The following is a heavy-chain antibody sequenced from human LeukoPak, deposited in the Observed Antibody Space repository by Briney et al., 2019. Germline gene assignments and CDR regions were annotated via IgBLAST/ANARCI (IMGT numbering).Heavy chain of an antibody. CDR2: IKQDGSEK. J-gene: IGHJ4*02. CDR3: ARDGEMPTIYFDY. V-gene: IGHV3-7*01. Sequence: QPGGSLRLSCAVSGFTFSSHWMSWVRQAPGKGLEWVANIKQDGSEKYYVDSVKGRFTISRDNAKKSLFLQMNSLRAEDTAVYYCARDGEMPTIYFDYWGQGTLVTVSS. D-gene: IGHD5-24*01. CDR1: GFTFSSHW.